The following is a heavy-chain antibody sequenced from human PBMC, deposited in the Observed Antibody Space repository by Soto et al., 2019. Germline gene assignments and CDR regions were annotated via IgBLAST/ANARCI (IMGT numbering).Heavy chain of an antibody. D-gene: IGHD3-3*01. J-gene: IGHJ6*02. V-gene: IGHV4-39*01. CDR3: ARQQVLRFLYYYGMDA. Sequence: PSETLSLTCTVSGGSISSSSYYWGWIRQPPGKGLEWIGSIYYSGSTYYNPSLKSRVTISADTSKNQFSLKLSSVTAADTAVYYCARQQVLRFLYYYGMDAWGQGTTVTVSS. CDR1: GGSISSSSYY. CDR2: IYYSGST.